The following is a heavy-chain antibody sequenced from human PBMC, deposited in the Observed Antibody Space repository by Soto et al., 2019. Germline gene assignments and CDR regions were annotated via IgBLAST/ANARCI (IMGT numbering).Heavy chain of an antibody. CDR2: IYHSGST. V-gene: IGHV4-38-2*01. CDR1: GYSIISGYY. Sequence: PSETLSLTCAVSGYSIISGYYWGWIRQSPGKGLEWIGSIYHSGSTYYNPSLKSRVTISLDTSKNQFSLKLSSVTAADTAVYFCARPRVDASGHYFDYWGRGTLVTVS. J-gene: IGHJ4*02. CDR3: ARPRVDASGHYFDY. D-gene: IGHD2-15*01.